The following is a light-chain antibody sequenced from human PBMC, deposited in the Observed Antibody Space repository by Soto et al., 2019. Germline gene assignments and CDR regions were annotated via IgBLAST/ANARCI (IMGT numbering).Light chain of an antibody. CDR1: QSVSSN. J-gene: IGKJ3*01. Sequence: EIVMTQSPATLSVSPGERATLSCRASQSVSSNLAWYQQKPGQAPRLLIYGASTRATGIPARFSGSGSGTEFPLPISSLQSEDFAVYYCQQYNNWPITFGPGTKVDIK. CDR3: QQYNNWPIT. V-gene: IGKV3-15*01. CDR2: GAS.